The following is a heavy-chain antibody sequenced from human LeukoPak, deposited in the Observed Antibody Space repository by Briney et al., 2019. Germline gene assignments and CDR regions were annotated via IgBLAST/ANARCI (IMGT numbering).Heavy chain of an antibody. CDR2: ISSSSRYI. CDR1: GFTFSSYS. D-gene: IGHD3-3*01. J-gene: IGHJ4*02. CDR3: ARRFPYYDFWSGYLPYYFDY. V-gene: IGHV3-21*01. Sequence: GGSLRLSCAASGFTFSSYSMNWVRQAPGQGLEWVSSISSSSRYIYYTDPVKGRFTISRDTAKNSLYLQMNSLRAEETAVYYCARRFPYYDFWSGYLPYYFDYWGQGTLVTVS.